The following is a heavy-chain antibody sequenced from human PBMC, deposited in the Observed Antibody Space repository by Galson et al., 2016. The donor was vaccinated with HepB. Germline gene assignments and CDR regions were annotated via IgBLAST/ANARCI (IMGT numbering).Heavy chain of an antibody. CDR3: ARDRRTGNSLDGLDI. D-gene: IGHD3/OR15-3a*01. CDR1: GFPLRXXX. V-gene: IGHV3-33*01. J-gene: IGHJ3*02. Sequence: SLRLSCAASGFPLRXXXIHXXXQAXXXGLXXVAXXXYDXXXEXXXDSXXGRITMSRNNSKNTVXLEXXXLRAEDTAVYYCARDRRTGNSLDGLDIWGRGTVXTVSS. CDR2: XXYDXXXE.